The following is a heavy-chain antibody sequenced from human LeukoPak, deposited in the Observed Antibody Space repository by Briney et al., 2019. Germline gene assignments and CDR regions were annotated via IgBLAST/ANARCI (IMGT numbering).Heavy chain of an antibody. D-gene: IGHD3-3*01. CDR3: ARYGYYAYDY. CDR2: VFYTGRT. Sequence: SETLSLTCTVSGDSMNEYYWSWVRQPPGKGLELIGYVFYTGRTNYRPSLKNRVTISLDTSKNQFSLRLSSVTAADTAVYYCARYGYYAYDYWGQGNLVTVSS. V-gene: IGHV4-59*01. CDR1: GDSMNEYY. J-gene: IGHJ4*02.